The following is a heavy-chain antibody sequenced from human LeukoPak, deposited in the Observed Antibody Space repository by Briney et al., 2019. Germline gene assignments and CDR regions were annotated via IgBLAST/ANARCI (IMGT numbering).Heavy chain of an antibody. CDR2: ISTYNGNK. V-gene: IGHV1-18*01. CDR3: ARQSYRIAARPSDAFDI. Sequence: GASVTVSCKASGYTFTNYGISWVRQAPGQGLEWMGWISTYNGNKKYAQRLQDRVTMTTDTSTSTAYMELRSLRSDDTAVYHCARQSYRIAARPSDAFDIWGQGTMVTVSS. J-gene: IGHJ3*02. D-gene: IGHD6-6*01. CDR1: GYTFTNYG.